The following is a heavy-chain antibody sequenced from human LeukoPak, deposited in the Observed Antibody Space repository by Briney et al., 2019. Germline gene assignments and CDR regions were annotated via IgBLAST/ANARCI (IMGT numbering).Heavy chain of an antibody. J-gene: IGHJ4*02. Sequence: GGSLRLSCVASGFTLSDYYMSWIRQARGKGLEWVSYIRSSGTTIHYADSVKGRFTISRDNDKNSLYLQMNSLRAEDTAVYYCARDRGAVTDVFDYWGQGTLVTVSS. CDR2: IRSSGTTI. D-gene: IGHD6-19*01. CDR3: ARDRGAVTDVFDY. V-gene: IGHV3-11*04. CDR1: GFTLSDYY.